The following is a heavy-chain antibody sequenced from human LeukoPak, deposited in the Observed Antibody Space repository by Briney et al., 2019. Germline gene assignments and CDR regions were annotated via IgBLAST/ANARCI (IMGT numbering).Heavy chain of an antibody. CDR2: IYNSGST. CDR1: GASISSSSHS. V-gene: IGHV4-39*07. Sequence: SETLSLTCTVSGASISSSSHSWGWIRQPPGKGLEWIGSIYNSGSTYYNPSLKSRVTISVDTSKNQFSLKLSSVTAADTAVYYCARDKEYYDILTGYYKTDAFDIWGQGTMVTVSS. J-gene: IGHJ3*02. CDR3: ARDKEYYDILTGYYKTDAFDI. D-gene: IGHD3-9*01.